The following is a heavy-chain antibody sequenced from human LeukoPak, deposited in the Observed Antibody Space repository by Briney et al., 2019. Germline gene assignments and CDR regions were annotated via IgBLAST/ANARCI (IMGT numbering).Heavy chain of an antibody. CDR1: GVTFRNHA. CDR2: IIAILDVE. Sequence: ASVKVSCKASGVTFRNHAISWVRQAPGHGLEWMGRIIAILDVEDYAQKLQGRVTLTADTSTSTAYMELSSLTSEDTAVYYCVIMEIRDTGFHNGVDVWGQGTTVTVSS. J-gene: IGHJ6*02. CDR3: VIMEIRDTGFHNGVDV. D-gene: IGHD1-1*01. V-gene: IGHV1-69*04.